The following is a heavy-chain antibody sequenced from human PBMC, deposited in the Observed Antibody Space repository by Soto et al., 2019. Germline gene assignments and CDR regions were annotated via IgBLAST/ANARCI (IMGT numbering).Heavy chain of an antibody. CDR3: ARDKITGLFDY. CDR1: GDSITNNKW. D-gene: IGHD2-8*02. CDR2: IYHSGSI. J-gene: IGHJ4*02. Sequence: SETLSLTCSVSGDSITNNKWWSWVRQPPGKGLEWIGEIYHSGSIHYTASLKTRVTISVDTSKNQFSLQLTSVTAADTVVYYCARDKITGLFDYWGQGTLVTVSS. V-gene: IGHV4-4*02.